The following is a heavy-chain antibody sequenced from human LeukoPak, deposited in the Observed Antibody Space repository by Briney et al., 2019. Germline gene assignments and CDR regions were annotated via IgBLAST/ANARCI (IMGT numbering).Heavy chain of an antibody. Sequence: SVKVSCKASGRTFTSYAISWVRQAPGQGLNWMGGIIPIFGTTNYAQKFQGRVTITADESTSTAYMELSSLRSEDTAVYYCARGDHYYDSRFDYWGQGTLVTVSS. CDR1: GRTFTSYA. V-gene: IGHV1-69*13. J-gene: IGHJ4*02. CDR3: ARGDHYYDSRFDY. CDR2: IIPIFGTT. D-gene: IGHD3-22*01.